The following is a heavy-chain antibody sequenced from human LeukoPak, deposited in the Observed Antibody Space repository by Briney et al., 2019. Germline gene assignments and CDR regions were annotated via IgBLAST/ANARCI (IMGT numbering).Heavy chain of an antibody. J-gene: IGHJ3*02. Sequence: ASVKVSCKASGYTFTSYGISWVRQAPGQGLEWMGWISAYNGNTNYAQKLQGRVTMTTDTSTSTAYMELRSLRSDDTAVYYCARDSPTYYYDGSGYPDAFDIWGQGTMVTVSS. D-gene: IGHD3-22*01. V-gene: IGHV1-18*01. CDR3: ARDSPTYYYDGSGYPDAFDI. CDR2: ISAYNGNT. CDR1: GYTFTSYG.